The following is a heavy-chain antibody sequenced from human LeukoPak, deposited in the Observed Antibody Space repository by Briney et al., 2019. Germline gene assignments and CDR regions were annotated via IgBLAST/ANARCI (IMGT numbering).Heavy chain of an antibody. CDR2: IKSKTDGGTT. Sequence: GGSLRLSXAASGFTFSNAWMSWVRQAPGKGLEWVGRIKSKTDGGTTDYAAPVKGRFTISRDDSKDTLYLQMNSLKTEDTAVYYCTTESDTAMVIDYWGQGTLVTVSS. CDR3: TTESDTAMVIDY. J-gene: IGHJ4*02. D-gene: IGHD5-18*01. V-gene: IGHV3-15*01. CDR1: GFTFSNAW.